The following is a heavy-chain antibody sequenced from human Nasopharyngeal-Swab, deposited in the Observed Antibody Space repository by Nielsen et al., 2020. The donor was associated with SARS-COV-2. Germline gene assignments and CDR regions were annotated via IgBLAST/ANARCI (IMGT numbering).Heavy chain of an antibody. CDR1: GGSISSPKW. CDR2: IYHNGKT. D-gene: IGHD5-12*01. J-gene: IGHJ4*02. V-gene: IGHV4-4*02. Sequence: SETLSLTCALSGGSISSPKWWNYVRKAPGKGLEWIREIYHNGKTNYNPSLKSRVTLSLDKTKNQFSLTLTSVTAADTDVYYCARGGYRHGLDYWGQGTLVTVSS. CDR3: ARGGYRHGLDY.